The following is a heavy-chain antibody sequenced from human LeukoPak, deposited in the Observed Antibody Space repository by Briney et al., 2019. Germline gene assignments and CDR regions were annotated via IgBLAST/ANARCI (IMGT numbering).Heavy chain of an antibody. J-gene: IGHJ4*02. D-gene: IGHD2-8*01. Sequence: ASVKVSCKASGYTFTGYYMHWVRQAPGQGLEWMGWINPNSGGTNYAQKFQGRVTMTRDTSISTAYMELSRLRSDDTAVYYCARVYPGGDYGDYWGQGTLVTVSS. V-gene: IGHV1-2*02. CDR1: GYTFTGYY. CDR3: ARVYPGGDYGDY. CDR2: INPNSGGT.